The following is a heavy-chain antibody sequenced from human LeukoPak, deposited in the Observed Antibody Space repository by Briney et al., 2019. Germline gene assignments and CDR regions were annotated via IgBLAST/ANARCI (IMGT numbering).Heavy chain of an antibody. CDR3: AKELDSSGYFDY. Sequence: PGGSLRLSCAASGFTFSTYDMSWVRQAPGKGLEWVSGISGSGGSTYHADSVKGRFTISRDNSKNTLYLQMNSLRAEDTAVYYCAKELDSSGYFDYWGQGTLVTVSS. CDR1: GFTFSTYD. D-gene: IGHD3-22*01. V-gene: IGHV3-23*01. CDR2: ISGSGGST. J-gene: IGHJ4*02.